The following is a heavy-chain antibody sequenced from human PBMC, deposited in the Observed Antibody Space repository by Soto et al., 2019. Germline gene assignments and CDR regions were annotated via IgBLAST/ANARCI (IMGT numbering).Heavy chain of an antibody. Sequence: GGSLRLSCAASGFTFDDYAMHWVRQAPGKGLEWVSGISWNSGSIGYADSVKGRFTISRDNAKNSLYLQMNSLRAEDTALYYCAKDQGQGSFWSGYYDAFDIWGQGTMVTVSS. J-gene: IGHJ3*02. CDR1: GFTFDDYA. CDR3: AKDQGQGSFWSGYYDAFDI. V-gene: IGHV3-9*01. D-gene: IGHD3-3*01. CDR2: ISWNSGSI.